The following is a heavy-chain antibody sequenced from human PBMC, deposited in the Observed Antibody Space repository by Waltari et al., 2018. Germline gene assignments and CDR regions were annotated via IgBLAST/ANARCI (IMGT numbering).Heavy chain of an antibody. CDR3: ARDGPKGSGWQFDY. D-gene: IGHD6-19*01. V-gene: IGHV1-46*01. CDR1: GYSFTNHF. Sequence: QVHLVQSGAEVKKPGSSVKISCQASGYSFTNHFMHWVRQAPGQGLEWMIMINPSGGTTTYAQKFQGRLTMTRDTSTSTFYMELSSLRSEDTAIYYCARDGPKGSGWQFDYWGQGTLVTVSS. J-gene: IGHJ4*02. CDR2: INPSGGTT.